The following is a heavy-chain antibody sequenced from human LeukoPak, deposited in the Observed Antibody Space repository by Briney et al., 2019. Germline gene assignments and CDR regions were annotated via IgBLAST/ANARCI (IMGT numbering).Heavy chain of an antibody. V-gene: IGHV4-39*07. D-gene: IGHD5-18*01. CDR2: IYFSGNT. CDR3: ARWMHLWSNFDY. CDR1: GGSITNSSYY. Sequence: SETLSLTCTVSGGSITNSSYYWGWIRQPPGKGLEWIGSIYFSGNTYYNPSLKSRLTISVDTAKNQFSLRLTSVTAAGTAVYYCARWMHLWSNFDYWGQGTLVTVSS. J-gene: IGHJ4*02.